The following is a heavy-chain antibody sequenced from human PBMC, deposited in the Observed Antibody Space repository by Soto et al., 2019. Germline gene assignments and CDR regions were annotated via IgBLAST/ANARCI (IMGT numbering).Heavy chain of an antibody. Sequence: QVNLVQSGLEVKEPGASVIVSCRASGYTFTDFAISWVRQAPGQGLEWLGLISGRNGKTKFAEKFQGRVTMTTDTPTTAVYMERRSLTPDDTAVYYCARDGIERGKYSLFDYWGQGTLVSVSS. CDR2: ISGRNGKT. CDR1: GYTFTDFA. CDR3: ARDGIERGKYSLFDY. V-gene: IGHV1-18*01. D-gene: IGHD1-26*01. J-gene: IGHJ4*02.